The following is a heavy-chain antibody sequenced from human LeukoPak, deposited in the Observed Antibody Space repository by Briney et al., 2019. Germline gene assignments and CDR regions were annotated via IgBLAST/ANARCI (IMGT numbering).Heavy chain of an antibody. V-gene: IGHV3-23*01. CDR2: ISGSGGST. D-gene: IGHD2-2*01. J-gene: IGHJ3*02. CDR1: GFTFSSYA. CDR3: AKDYRYCTSASCYGDDAFDI. Sequence: GGSLRLSCAASGFTFSSYAMSWVRQAPGKGLEWVSAISGSGGSTYYADSVKGRFTISRDNSKNTLYLQVSSLRAEDTAVYYCAKDYRYCTSASCYGDDAFDIWGQGTMVTVSS.